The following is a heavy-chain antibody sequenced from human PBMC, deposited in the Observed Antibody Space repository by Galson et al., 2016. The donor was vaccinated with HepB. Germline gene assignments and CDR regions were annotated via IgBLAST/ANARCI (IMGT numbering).Heavy chain of an antibody. CDR3: ARGEGYNLY. CDR2: AFYSGIT. CDR1: GVSISSYY. J-gene: IGHJ4*02. V-gene: IGHV4-59*08. D-gene: IGHD5-24*01. Sequence: SETLSLTCTVSGVSISSYYWSWFRQPPEKGLAWIGYAFYSGITNYNPSLKSRVTISIDTSKNQFSLKLSSVTAADTAVYYCARGEGYNLYWGQGTLVTVSS.